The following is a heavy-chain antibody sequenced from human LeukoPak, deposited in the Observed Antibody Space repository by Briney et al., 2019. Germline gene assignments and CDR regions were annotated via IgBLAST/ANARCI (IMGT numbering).Heavy chain of an antibody. J-gene: IGHJ4*02. CDR1: GFTFSDYY. CDR3: AKDDSSSWLFDY. D-gene: IGHD6-13*01. CDR2: ISSSGSTI. V-gene: IGHV3-11*04. Sequence: GGSLRLSCAASGFTFSDYYMSWIRQAPGKGLEWVSYISSSGSTIYYADSVKGRFTISRDNAKNSLYLQMNSLRAEDTAVYYCAKDDSSSWLFDYWGQGTLVTVSS.